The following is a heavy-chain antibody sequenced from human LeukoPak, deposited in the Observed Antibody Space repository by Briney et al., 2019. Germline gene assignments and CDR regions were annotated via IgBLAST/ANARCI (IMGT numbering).Heavy chain of an antibody. CDR1: GGSFSGYH. CDR2: INHSGST. CDR3: ARGNYDYYDH. V-gene: IGHV4-34*01. D-gene: IGHD1-7*01. J-gene: IGHJ4*02. Sequence: SETLSLTCAVYGGSFSGYHWSWIRQPPGKGLEWIGEINHSGSTNYNPSLKSRVTISVDTSKNQFSLKVSSVTAAHTAVYYCARGNYDYYDHWGQGTLVTVSS.